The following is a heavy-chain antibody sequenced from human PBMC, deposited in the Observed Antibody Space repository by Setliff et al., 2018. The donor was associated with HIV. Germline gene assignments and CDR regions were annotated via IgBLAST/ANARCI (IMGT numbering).Heavy chain of an antibody. J-gene: IGHJ3*02. CDR2: IYSDGTT. V-gene: IGHV3-66*01. Sequence: GGSLRLSCAASGFTVSSKYMTWVRQAPGKGLEGVSVIYSDGTTYYADSVKGRFTISRDNSKNTLYLQMNSLRPEDTAVYYCAREPTYYYDSSGPHDAFDIWGQGTMVTVSS. CDR3: AREPTYYYDSSGPHDAFDI. D-gene: IGHD3-22*01. CDR1: GFTVSSKY.